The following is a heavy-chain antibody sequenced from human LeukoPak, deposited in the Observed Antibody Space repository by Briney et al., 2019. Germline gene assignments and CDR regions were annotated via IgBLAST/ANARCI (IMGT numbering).Heavy chain of an antibody. J-gene: IGHJ6*02. V-gene: IGHV1-2*04. CDR2: INPNSGGT. CDR1: GYTFTGYY. D-gene: IGHD1-26*01. CDR3: ARGGSYGSFYYYGMDV. Sequence: ASVKVSCKASGYTFTGYYMHWVRQAPGLGLEWMGWINPNSGGTNYAQKFQGWVTMTRDTSISTAYMELSRLRSDDTAVYYCARGGSYGSFYYYGMDVWGQGTTVTVSS.